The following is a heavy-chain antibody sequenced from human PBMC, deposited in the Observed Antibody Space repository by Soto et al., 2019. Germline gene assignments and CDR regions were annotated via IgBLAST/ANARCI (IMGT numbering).Heavy chain of an antibody. J-gene: IGHJ5*02. CDR1: GGSIIRYY. V-gene: IGHV4-59*01. CDR3: ARLTTGSSSHQWFDP. CDR2: IYYSGST. Sequence: ASETLSLTCTVSGGSIIRYYWSWIRQPPGKGLEWIGYIYYSGSTNYNPSLKSRVTISVDTSKNQFSLKLSSVTAADTAVYYCARLTTGSSSHQWFDPWGQGTLVTVSS. D-gene: IGHD6-6*01.